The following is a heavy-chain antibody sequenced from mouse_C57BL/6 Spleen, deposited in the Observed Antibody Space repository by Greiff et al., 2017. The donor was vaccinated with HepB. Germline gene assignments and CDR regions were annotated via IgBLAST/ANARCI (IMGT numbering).Heavy chain of an antibody. Sequence: QVQLQQSGAELVRPGTSVKVSCKASGYAFTNYLIEWVKQRPGQGLEWIGVINPGSGGTNYNEKFKGKATLTADKSSSTAYMQLSSLTSEDSAVYCCARPDGSSYDYAMDYWGQGTSVTVSS. J-gene: IGHJ4*01. D-gene: IGHD1-1*01. CDR1: GYAFTNYL. V-gene: IGHV1-54*01. CDR2: INPGSGGT. CDR3: ARPDGSSYDYAMDY.